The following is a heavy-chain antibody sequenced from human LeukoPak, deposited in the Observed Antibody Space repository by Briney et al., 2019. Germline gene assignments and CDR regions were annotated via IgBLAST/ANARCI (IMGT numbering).Heavy chain of an antibody. J-gene: IGHJ4*02. CDR2: IKQDGSEK. V-gene: IGHV3-7*03. CDR3: AKGTSSSCYSAPNY. Sequence: GGSLRLSCAASGFTFSSYWMSWVRQAPGKGREWVANIKQDGSEKNYVDSVKGRFTISRDNSKNTLSLQLNSLRAEDTAVYYCAKGTSSSCYSAPNYWGQGTLVTVSS. D-gene: IGHD2-15*01. CDR1: GFTFSSYW.